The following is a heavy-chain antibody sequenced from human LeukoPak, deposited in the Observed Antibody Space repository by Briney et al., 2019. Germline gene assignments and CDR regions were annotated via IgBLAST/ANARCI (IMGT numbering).Heavy chain of an antibody. CDR1: GGSFSGYY. D-gene: IGHD3-10*01. CDR3: ARGNYGSGSLYFDY. CDR2: INHSGST. J-gene: IGHJ4*02. Sequence: PSETLSLTCAVYGGSFSGYYWSWIRQPPGKGLEWIGEINHSGSTNYNPSLKSRVTISVDTSKNQFSLKLSSVTAADTAVYYCARGNYGSGSLYFDYWGQGTLVTVSS. V-gene: IGHV4-34*01.